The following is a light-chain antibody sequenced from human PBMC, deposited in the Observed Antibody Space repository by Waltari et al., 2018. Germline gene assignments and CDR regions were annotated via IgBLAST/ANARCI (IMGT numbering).Light chain of an antibody. CDR1: QSVSRA. V-gene: IGKV3-20*01. Sequence: EIVFTQSPVTLSLSLGERATVSCRASQSVSRALAWYQHKPGQAPRLLISGASTRATGIPDRFSGSGSGTDFSLTISRLEPDDFAVYYCQHYLRLPVTFGQGTTVEI. J-gene: IGKJ1*01. CDR3: QHYLRLPVT. CDR2: GAS.